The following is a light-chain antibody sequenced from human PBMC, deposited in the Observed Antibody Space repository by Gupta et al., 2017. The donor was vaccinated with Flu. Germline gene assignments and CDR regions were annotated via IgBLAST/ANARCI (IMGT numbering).Light chain of an antibody. CDR3: ATCDDSRNGWV. J-gene: IGLJ3*02. V-gene: IGLV1-44*01. CDR1: SSHIGSNT. Sequence: SVLTQPPSASGTPGQTVTISCSGSSSHIGSNTVNWYQQVPGAAPKLLIDSNSQRPSGVPERFSGSKSGASAALAISGLQAEDEADYYCATCDDSRNGWVFGGGTKLTVL. CDR2: SNS.